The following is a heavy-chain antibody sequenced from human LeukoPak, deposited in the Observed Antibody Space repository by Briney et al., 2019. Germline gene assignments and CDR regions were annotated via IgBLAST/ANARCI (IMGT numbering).Heavy chain of an antibody. J-gene: IGHJ5*02. CDR3: VRDGEGVAISVNYWFDP. CDR2: MNPRNGNT. Sequence: GASVKVSCKASGFTFTNYDINWVRQATGQGLEWIGWMNPRNGNTGYAQKVQGRVTMTRDTSISTAYMELRSLRSEDTAVYYCVRDGEGVAISVNYWFDPWGQGTLVTVSS. CDR1: GFTFTNYD. V-gene: IGHV1-8*01. D-gene: IGHD3-10*01.